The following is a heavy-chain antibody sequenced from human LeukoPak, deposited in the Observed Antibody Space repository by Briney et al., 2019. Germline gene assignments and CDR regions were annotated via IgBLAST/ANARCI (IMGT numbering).Heavy chain of an antibody. V-gene: IGHV6-1*01. J-gene: IGHJ3*02. CDR1: GDSVSTTNAA. D-gene: IGHD6-13*01. Sequence: SQTLSLTCAISGDSVSTTNAAWDWIRQSPSRGLEWLGRTFYRSSWSYEYAVSVRSRITISPDTSRNQFSLQLNSVTPEDTAVYYCARSGTRGLDIWGQGTMVTVSS. CDR2: TFYRSSWSY. CDR3: ARSGTRGLDI.